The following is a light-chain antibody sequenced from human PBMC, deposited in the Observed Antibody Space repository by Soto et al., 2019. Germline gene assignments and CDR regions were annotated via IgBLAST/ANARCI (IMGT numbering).Light chain of an antibody. V-gene: IGLV2-14*01. Sequence: QSALTQPASVSGSTGQSITISCTGTSSDVGGYNYVSWYQQHPGKAPKLMIYDVSNRPSGVSNRFSGSKSGNTASLTISGLQAEDEADYYFSSYTSSSTSIFGGGTKLTVL. CDR1: SSDVGGYNY. CDR3: SSYTSSSTSI. J-gene: IGLJ2*01. CDR2: DVS.